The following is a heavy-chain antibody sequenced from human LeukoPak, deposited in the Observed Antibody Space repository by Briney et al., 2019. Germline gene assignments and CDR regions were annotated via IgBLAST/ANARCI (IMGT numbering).Heavy chain of an antibody. CDR3: ARDGDYIMLPFDY. Sequence: PGGSLRHSCAASGFTFTRYWMSWVRQAPGKGLEWVANIKQDGSERHYVDSVKGRFTISRDNARNSVYLQMNSLSDDDTAVYYCARDGDYIMLPFDYWGQGILVTVSS. CDR1: GFTFTRYW. J-gene: IGHJ4*02. D-gene: IGHD4-17*01. V-gene: IGHV3-7*01. CDR2: IKQDGSER.